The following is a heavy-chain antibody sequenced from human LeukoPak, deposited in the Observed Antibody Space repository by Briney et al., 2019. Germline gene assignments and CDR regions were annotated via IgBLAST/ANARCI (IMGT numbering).Heavy chain of an antibody. J-gene: IGHJ4*02. D-gene: IGHD5-24*01. V-gene: IGHV4-34*01. CDR3: AREGLKNVHNPLGY. CDR1: GGSLSGCY. Sequence: SETLSLTCAVYGGSLSGCYWTWVRQPPGKGLGWIGEIKQSERTNYNPSLKSRVTISIDTSKNQFSLKLTSVTAADTAVYYCAREGLKNVHNPLGYWGQGTLVTVPS. CDR2: IKQSERT.